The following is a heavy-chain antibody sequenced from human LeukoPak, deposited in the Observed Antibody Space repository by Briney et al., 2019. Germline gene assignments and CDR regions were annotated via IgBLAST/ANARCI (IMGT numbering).Heavy chain of an antibody. Sequence: GGTLRLSCAASGFTFSSYGMNWVRQAPGKGLEWVSAISGSGSNTYYADSVKGRFTISRDNSKNTLYLQMNSLRAEDTAVYYCAKETIWDVVVVAANDYWGQGTLVTVSS. V-gene: IGHV3-23*01. CDR2: ISGSGSNT. CDR3: AKETIWDVVVVAANDY. CDR1: GFTFSSYG. J-gene: IGHJ4*02. D-gene: IGHD2-15*01.